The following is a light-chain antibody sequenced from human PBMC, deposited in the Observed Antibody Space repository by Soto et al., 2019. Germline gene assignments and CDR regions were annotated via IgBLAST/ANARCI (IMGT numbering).Light chain of an antibody. CDR1: QSVSNNY. CDR3: QLYSRSPRQIT. J-gene: IGKJ5*01. V-gene: IGKV3-20*01. CDR2: DIR. Sequence: EIVLTQAPGTLSLSPGERATLSCRSGQSVSNNYLAWYQQKPGQAPRLVIFDIRNRATGIPDRFSGSGSGTDCTLTISRLEPEDFAVYYCQLYSRSPRQITFGQGTRLEIK.